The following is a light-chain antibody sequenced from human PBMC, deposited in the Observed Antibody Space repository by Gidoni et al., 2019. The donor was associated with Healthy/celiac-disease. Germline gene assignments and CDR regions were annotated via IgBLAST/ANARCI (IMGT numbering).Light chain of an antibody. Sequence: DIQMTQSPSFLSASVGDRVTITCRASQSISSYLNWYQQKPGKAPKLLIYAASSLQSGVPSRFSGSGSGTDFTLTISSLQPEDFATYYCQQSYSTPRTFXQXTKVEIK. J-gene: IGKJ1*01. CDR2: AAS. CDR3: QQSYSTPRT. V-gene: IGKV1-39*01. CDR1: QSISSY.